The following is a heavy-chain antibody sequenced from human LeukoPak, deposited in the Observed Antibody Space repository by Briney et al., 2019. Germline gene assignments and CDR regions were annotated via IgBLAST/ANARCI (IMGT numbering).Heavy chain of an antibody. D-gene: IGHD3-22*01. CDR3: AKDYYDSSGYYHFDY. CDR2: ISWNSGSI. V-gene: IGHV3-9*01. J-gene: IGHJ4*02. CDR1: GFTFDDYA. Sequence: PGGSLRFSCAASGFTFDDYAMHWVRQAPGKGLEGVSGISWNSGSIGYADSVKGRFTISRDNARNSLYLQMNSLRAEDTALYYCAKDYYDSSGYYHFDYWGQGTLVTVSS.